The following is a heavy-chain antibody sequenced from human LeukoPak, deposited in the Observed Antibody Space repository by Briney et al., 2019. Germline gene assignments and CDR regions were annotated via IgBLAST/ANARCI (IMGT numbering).Heavy chain of an antibody. V-gene: IGHV4-59*01. J-gene: IGHJ4*02. Sequence: SETLSHTCIVPGGSISSYFWSWIRQPPGKGLEWIGYIYYSGSTTYNPSLKSRVTISVDTSKNQSSLKLNSVTAADTAVYYCARDKQPGDYWGQGTLVTVSS. CDR3: ARDKQPGDY. D-gene: IGHD6-13*01. CDR1: GGSISSYF. CDR2: IYYSGST.